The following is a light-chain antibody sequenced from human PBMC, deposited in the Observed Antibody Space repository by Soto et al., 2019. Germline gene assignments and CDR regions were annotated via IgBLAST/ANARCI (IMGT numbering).Light chain of an antibody. Sequence: QSVLTQPPSASSTPGQTVTISCSGSTSNIGTFYVYWYQHLPGTAPKLLIYLGDQRASGVSDRFSASKSGTSASLAISGLQSEDEADYYCAVWDDSLDGVVFGGGTKLTVL. CDR3: AVWDDSLDGVV. V-gene: IGLV1-44*01. CDR2: LGD. J-gene: IGLJ2*01. CDR1: TSNIGTFY.